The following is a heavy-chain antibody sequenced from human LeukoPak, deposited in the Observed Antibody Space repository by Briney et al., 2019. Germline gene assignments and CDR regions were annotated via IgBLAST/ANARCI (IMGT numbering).Heavy chain of an antibody. CDR1: GGSISSYY. CDR3: ARAKSTANAGAYYYYGMDV. Sequence: SETLSLTCTVSGGSISSYYWSWIRQPPGKGLEWIGCIYYSESTNYNPSLKSRVTISVDTSKNQFSLKLSSVTAADTAVYYCARAKSTANAGAYYYYGMDVWGQGTTVTVSS. J-gene: IGHJ6*02. CDR2: IYYSEST. V-gene: IGHV4-59*01. D-gene: IGHD7-27*01.